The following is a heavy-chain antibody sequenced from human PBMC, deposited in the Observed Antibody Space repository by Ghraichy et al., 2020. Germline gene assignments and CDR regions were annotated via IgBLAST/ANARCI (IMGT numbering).Heavy chain of an antibody. CDR1: GFTFSSYG. D-gene: IGHD3-10*01. CDR3: ASDPSGYYYGMDV. V-gene: IGHV3-33*01. CDR2: IWYDGSNK. Sequence: GGSLRLSCAASGFTFSSYGMHWVRQAPGKGLEWVAVIWYDGSNKYYADSVKGRFTISRDNSKNTLYLQMNSLRAEDTAVYYCASDPSGYYYGMDVWGQGTTVTVSS. J-gene: IGHJ6*02.